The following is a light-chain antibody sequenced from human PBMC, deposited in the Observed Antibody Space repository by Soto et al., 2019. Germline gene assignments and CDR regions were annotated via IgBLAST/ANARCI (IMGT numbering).Light chain of an antibody. CDR2: GAS. J-gene: IGKJ5*01. CDR3: QQYGGSPRIT. Sequence: EKVMTQTPAALSVSPVERATVCCSASQSVSSNLAWYQQKPGQAPRLLIYGASTRATGTPDRFSGSGSGTDFTLIINRLEPEDVAIYYCQQYGGSPRITFGQGTRLEIK. CDR1: QSVSSN. V-gene: IGKV3-20*01.